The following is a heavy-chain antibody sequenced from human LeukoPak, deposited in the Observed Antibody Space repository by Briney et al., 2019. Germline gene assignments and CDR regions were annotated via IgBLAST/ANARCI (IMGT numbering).Heavy chain of an antibody. V-gene: IGHV3-30*18. CDR3: AKGGGVTGRSYYFDY. J-gene: IGHJ4*02. D-gene: IGHD2-8*02. Sequence: GMSLRLSCAASGFPFSTYGMHWVRQAPGKGLEWVAAISNDGNNKFYADSVKGRFTISRDNPKNTMNLQMNSLRAEDTAVYYCAKGGGVTGRSYYFDYWGQGTLVTVSS. CDR2: ISNDGNNK. CDR1: GFPFSTYG.